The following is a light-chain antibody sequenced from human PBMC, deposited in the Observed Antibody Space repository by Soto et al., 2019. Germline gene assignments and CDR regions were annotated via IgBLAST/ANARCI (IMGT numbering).Light chain of an antibody. CDR1: QSLLHSNGYNY. J-gene: IGKJ2*01. Sequence: DIVMTQSPLSLPVTPGEPASISCRSSQSLLHSNGYNYLDWYLQKPGQSPQLLIYLGSNRASGVPDRFSGSGSGTHFTLKISRVEAEDVGVYYCMQALQTPSYTFGQGTKLEIK. CDR3: MQALQTPSYT. V-gene: IGKV2-28*01. CDR2: LGS.